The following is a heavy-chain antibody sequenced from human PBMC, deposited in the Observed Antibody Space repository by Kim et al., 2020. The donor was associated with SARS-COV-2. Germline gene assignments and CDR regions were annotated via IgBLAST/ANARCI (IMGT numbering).Heavy chain of an antibody. CDR2: IIPIFGTA. Sequence: SVKVSCKASGGTFSSYAISWVRQAPGQGLEWMGGIIPIFGTANYAQKFQGRVTITADESTSTAYMELSSLRSEDTAVYYCARDRRGANYYDSSGYYSWGQGTLVTVSS. V-gene: IGHV1-69*13. CDR1: GGTFSSYA. J-gene: IGHJ4*02. D-gene: IGHD3-22*01. CDR3: ARDRRGANYYDSSGYYS.